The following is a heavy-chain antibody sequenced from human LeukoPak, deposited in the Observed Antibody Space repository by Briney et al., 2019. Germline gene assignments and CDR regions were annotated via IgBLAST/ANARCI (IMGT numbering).Heavy chain of an antibody. V-gene: IGHV4-30-4*07. Sequence: SETLSLTCAVSGGSISSGGYSWSWIRQPPGKGLEWIGYIYYSGSTYYNPSLESRVTISVDTSKNQFSLKLSSVTAADTAVYYCARRYCSGGSCLEGDYMDVWGKGTTVTVSS. CDR1: GGSISSGGYS. D-gene: IGHD2-15*01. CDR3: ARRYCSGGSCLEGDYMDV. CDR2: IYYSGST. J-gene: IGHJ6*03.